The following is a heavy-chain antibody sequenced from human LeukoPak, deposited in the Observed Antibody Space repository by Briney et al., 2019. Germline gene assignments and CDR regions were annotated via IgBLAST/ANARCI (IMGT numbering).Heavy chain of an antibody. CDR3: ARGRIVVVPAAIRRFDP. CDR2: INHSGST. CDR1: GGSFGGYY. Sequence: SETLSLTCAVYGGSFGGYYWSWIRHPPGKGLEWIGEINHSGSTNYNPSLKSRVTISVDTSKNQSSLKLSSVTAADTAVYYCARGRIVVVPAAIRRFDPWGQGNLVTVSS. V-gene: IGHV4-34*01. D-gene: IGHD2-2*02. J-gene: IGHJ5*02.